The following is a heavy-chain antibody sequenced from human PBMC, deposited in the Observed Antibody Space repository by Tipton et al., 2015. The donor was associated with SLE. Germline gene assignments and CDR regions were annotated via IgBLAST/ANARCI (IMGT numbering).Heavy chain of an antibody. CDR1: CASLSRTGYF. D-gene: IGHD3-16*01. V-gene: IGHV4-39*07. CDR3: ARPYVSGTYADY. J-gene: IGHJ4*02. CDR2: IHDSGTT. Sequence: LRLSCSVSCASLSRTGYFWGWIRQPPGKGLVWIGHIHDSGTTYYNPSLESRVTISADTSKNQFSLRLISVTAADTAMYYCARPYVSGTYADYWGQGTLVTVSS.